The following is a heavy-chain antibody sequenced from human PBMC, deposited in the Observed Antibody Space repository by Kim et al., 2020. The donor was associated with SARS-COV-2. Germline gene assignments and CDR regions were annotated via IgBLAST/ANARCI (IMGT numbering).Heavy chain of an antibody. D-gene: IGHD6-13*01. Sequence: VKRRFTISRDNSKTTLYLQMHSRRAEDTAVYYCAKGPVGSSWYSLSFADYWGQGTLVTVSS. CDR3: AKGPVGSSWYSLSFADY. J-gene: IGHJ4*02. V-gene: IGHV3-23*01.